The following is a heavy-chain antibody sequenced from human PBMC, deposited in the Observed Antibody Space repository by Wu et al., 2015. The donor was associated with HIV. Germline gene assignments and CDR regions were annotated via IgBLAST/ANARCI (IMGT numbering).Heavy chain of an antibody. CDR3: ARFRPCGSEQQLVPSGVCWFDP. Sequence: QVQLLQSGPEVRKPGASVKVSCKASGYTFTSYGISWVRQAPGQGLEWMGWISAYNGNTNYAQKLQGRVTMTTDTSTSTAYMELRSLRSDDTAVYYCARFRPCGSEQQLVPSGVCWFDPGARDPGHRLL. CDR2: ISAYNGNT. D-gene: IGHD6-13*01. CDR1: GYTFTSYG. V-gene: IGHV1-18*01. J-gene: IGHJ5*02.